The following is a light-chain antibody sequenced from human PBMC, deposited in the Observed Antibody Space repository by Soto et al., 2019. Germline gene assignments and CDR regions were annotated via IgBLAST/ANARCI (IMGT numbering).Light chain of an antibody. Sequence: EIVLTQSPGTLSLSPGERTTLSCRASQSVSSSYLAWYHQKPGQAPRLLIYGASSRATGIPDRFSGSGSGTDFTLTISRLEPEDFAVYYCQHYGTSHTFGQGTRLEIK. CDR1: QSVSSSY. CDR3: QHYGTSHT. J-gene: IGKJ5*01. V-gene: IGKV3-20*01. CDR2: GAS.